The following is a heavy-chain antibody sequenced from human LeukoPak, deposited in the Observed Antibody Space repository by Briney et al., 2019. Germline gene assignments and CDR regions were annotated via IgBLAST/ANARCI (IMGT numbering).Heavy chain of an antibody. CDR1: GYTFTGYY. J-gene: IGHJ4*02. V-gene: IGHV1-2*02. CDR2: INPNSGGT. D-gene: IGHD3-10*02. CDR3: ERVYVRNYGY. Sequence: ASVKLSCKASGYTFTGYYMHSVRQSPGQRLEWMVWINPNSGGTNYAQKFQGRVTMTRDTTTSTAYMELSRLRSDDTAVYNCERVYVRNYGYWGQGTRIIVSS.